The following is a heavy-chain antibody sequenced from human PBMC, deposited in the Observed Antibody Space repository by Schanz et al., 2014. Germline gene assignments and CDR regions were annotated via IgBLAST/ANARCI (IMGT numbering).Heavy chain of an antibody. CDR2: IIPILGIA. CDR1: GGTFNSYT. V-gene: IGHV1-69*04. Sequence: QVQLVQSGAEVRKPGASVKVSCKASGGTFNSYTINWVRQAPGQGLEWMGRIIPILGIATYAQKFQGRLTITADKSTSTAYMELSSLRSEDTAMYYCARGQRRTIGRPFGPWGQGTLVTVSS. J-gene: IGHJ5*02. D-gene: IGHD6-25*01. CDR3: ARGQRRTIGRPFGP.